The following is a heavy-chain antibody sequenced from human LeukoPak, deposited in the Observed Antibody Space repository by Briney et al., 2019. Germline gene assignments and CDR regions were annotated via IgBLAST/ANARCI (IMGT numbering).Heavy chain of an antibody. Sequence: PGGSLRLSRAASGFTFRSYWMHWVRQAPGKGLVCVSRINSDGSSPNYADSVKGRFTISRDPAKNSLYLQMNSLRAEDTAVYYCAREYWGYYDDSGYPFDNWGQGTLVTVSS. V-gene: IGHV3-74*01. CDR3: AREYWGYYDDSGYPFDN. CDR1: GFTFRSYW. J-gene: IGHJ4*02. D-gene: IGHD3-22*01. CDR2: INSDGSSP.